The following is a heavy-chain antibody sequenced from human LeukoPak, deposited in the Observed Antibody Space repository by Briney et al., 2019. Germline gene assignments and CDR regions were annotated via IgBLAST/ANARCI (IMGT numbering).Heavy chain of an antibody. CDR2: ISGSGGST. J-gene: IGHJ4*02. V-gene: IGHV3-23*01. Sequence: GGSLRLSCAASGFTFSSYAMSWVRQAPGKGLEWVSAISGSGGSTYYADSVKGRFTISRDNSKNTLYLQMNSLRAEDTAVYYCAKDLVPRKEPPYYFAYWGQGTLVTVSS. CDR1: GFTFSSYA. D-gene: IGHD1-14*01. CDR3: AKDLVPRKEPPYYFAY.